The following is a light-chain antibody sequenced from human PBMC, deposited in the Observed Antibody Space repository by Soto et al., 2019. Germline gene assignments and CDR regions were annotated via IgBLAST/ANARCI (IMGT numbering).Light chain of an antibody. V-gene: IGLV1-40*01. J-gene: IGLJ1*01. CDR3: RSYDRSLRAYV. CDR2: GNS. CDR1: SSNIGAAYA. Sequence: QSVLTQPPSVSGAPGQRVTISCTGSSSNIGAAYAVHWYQQLPGTAPKLLIYGNSNRPSGVPDRFSGSKSGTSASLAITGLQAEDEADYYCRSYDRSLRAYVFGTGTKVTVL.